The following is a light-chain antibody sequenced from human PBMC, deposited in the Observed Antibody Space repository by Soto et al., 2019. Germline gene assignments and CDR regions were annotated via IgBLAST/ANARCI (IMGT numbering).Light chain of an antibody. CDR3: QSYDSSLSVDLV. CDR1: SSNIGAGYD. CDR2: GNS. J-gene: IGLJ2*01. Sequence: QSVLTQPPSVSGAPGQRVTISCTGSSSNIGAGYDVHWYQQLPGTAPKLLIYGNSNRPSGVPDRFSGSKSGTSASLAITGLQAEDEADYYCQSYDSSLSVDLVFGGGTKLTVL. V-gene: IGLV1-40*01.